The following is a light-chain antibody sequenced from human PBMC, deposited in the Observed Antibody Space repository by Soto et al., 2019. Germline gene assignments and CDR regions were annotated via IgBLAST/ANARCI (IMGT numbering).Light chain of an antibody. CDR3: NSHTSTNTRV. CDR1: SNDVGNYNY. CDR2: EVN. Sequence: QSALTQPASVSGSPGQSITLSCTGTSNDVGNYNYVSWYQQYPGQAPRLLIYEVNSRPSGISDRFSGSKSGNTASLTISGLQADDEADYYCNSHTSTNTRVFGTGTKVTVL. J-gene: IGLJ1*01. V-gene: IGLV2-14*01.